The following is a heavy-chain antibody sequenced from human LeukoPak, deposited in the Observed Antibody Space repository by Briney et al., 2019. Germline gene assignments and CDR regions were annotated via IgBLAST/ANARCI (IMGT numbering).Heavy chain of an antibody. J-gene: IGHJ6*03. CDR1: GYTFTNYG. Sequence: ASVKVSCKASGYTFTNYGITWVRQAPGQGLEWMGWIIPYNNDTHYAQKLQGRVTMTEDTSTDTAYMELSSLRSEDTAVYYCATVDPSAIAARPRDYYYYMDVWGKGTTVTVSS. V-gene: IGHV1-18*01. CDR2: IIPYNNDT. D-gene: IGHD6-6*01. CDR3: ATVDPSAIAARPRDYYYYMDV.